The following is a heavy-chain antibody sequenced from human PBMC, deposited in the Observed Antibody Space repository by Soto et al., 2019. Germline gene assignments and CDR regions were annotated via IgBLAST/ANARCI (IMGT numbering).Heavy chain of an antibody. D-gene: IGHD3-22*01. Sequence: QVQLQESGPGLVKPSETLSLTCAVSGDSISSYYCMWIRQPPGKGLESIGYLYYGRSANYNSSLRRRVTLSVDTSTNQCSLTLSSMTAADTAVYYCALRSMAVVPEYWGQGTLVTVSS. CDR2: LYYGRSA. CDR3: ALRSMAVVPEY. V-gene: IGHV4-59*01. J-gene: IGHJ4*02. CDR1: GDSISSYY.